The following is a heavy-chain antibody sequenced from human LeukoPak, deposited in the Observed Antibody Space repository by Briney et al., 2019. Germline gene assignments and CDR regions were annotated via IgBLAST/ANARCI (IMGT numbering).Heavy chain of an antibody. CDR2: INHSVST. D-gene: IGHD1-20*01. Sequence: SETLSLSCAVYGESFTGYFRSWIRQSPGKGLEWMGEINHSVSTTYNPSLKRRVAISVDTSKNQFSLKLSSVTAAETAVYYCARYYNWNATSGFFDYWGQGTLVTVSS. V-gene: IGHV4-34*01. J-gene: IGHJ4*02. CDR1: GESFTGYF. CDR3: ARYYNWNATSGFFDY.